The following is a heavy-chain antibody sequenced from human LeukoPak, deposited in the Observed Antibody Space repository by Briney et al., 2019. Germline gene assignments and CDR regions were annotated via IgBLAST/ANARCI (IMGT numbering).Heavy chain of an antibody. CDR1: GGSISSYY. J-gene: IGHJ2*01. CDR2: IYYSGST. CDR3: ARLSSYFDL. Sequence: SETLSLTCTVSGGSISSYYWSWIRQPPGKGLEWIGYIYYSGSTNYNPSLKSRVTISVDTSKNQFSLKLSPVTAADTAVYYCARLSSYFDLWGRGTLVTVSS. V-gene: IGHV4-59*01.